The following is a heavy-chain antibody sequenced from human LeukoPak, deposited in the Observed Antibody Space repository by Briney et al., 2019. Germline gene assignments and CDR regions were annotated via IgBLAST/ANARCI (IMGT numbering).Heavy chain of an antibody. J-gene: IGHJ4*02. CDR1: GFTFSSYS. Sequence: GGSLRLSCAASGFTFSSYSMIWVRQAPGKGLEWVSYISSSSSSIYYADSVKGRFTISRDNARDSLYLQMNSLRDEDTAVYYCVRDPDALDYWGQGTLVTVSS. V-gene: IGHV3-48*02. CDR3: VRDPDALDY. CDR2: ISSSSSSI.